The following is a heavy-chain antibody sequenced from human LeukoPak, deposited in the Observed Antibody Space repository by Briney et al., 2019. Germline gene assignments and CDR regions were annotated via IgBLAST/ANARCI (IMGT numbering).Heavy chain of an antibody. D-gene: IGHD2-21*02. V-gene: IGHV3-48*01. CDR1: GFTFSSYE. Sequence: PGGSLRLSCAASGFTFSSYEMNWVRQAPGKGLEWVSYISSSSSTIYYADSVKGRFTISRDNAKNSLYLQMNSLRAEDTAVYYCARDGIDCGGDCAGDYWGQGTLVTVSS. CDR3: ARDGIDCGGDCAGDY. J-gene: IGHJ4*02. CDR2: ISSSSSTI.